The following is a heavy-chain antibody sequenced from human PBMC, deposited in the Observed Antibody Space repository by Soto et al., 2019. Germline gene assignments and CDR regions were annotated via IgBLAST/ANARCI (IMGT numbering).Heavy chain of an antibody. J-gene: IGHJ4*02. CDR1: GGSISSRNW. Sequence: QVQLQESGPGLVKPSGTLSLTCAVSGGSISSRNWWSWVRQPPGKGLEWIGEIYHSGSTNYNPSLNSRATKTVNKSTNQFSRTLSSVTAADTAVYYCASALSQRGTNGDYWGQGTLVTVSS. D-gene: IGHD6-25*01. CDR2: IYHSGST. V-gene: IGHV4-4*02. CDR3: ASALSQRGTNGDY.